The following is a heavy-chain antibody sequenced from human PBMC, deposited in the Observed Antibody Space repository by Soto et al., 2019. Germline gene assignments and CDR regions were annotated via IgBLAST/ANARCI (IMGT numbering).Heavy chain of an antibody. J-gene: IGHJ3*02. D-gene: IGHD6-6*01. CDR1: GYTFTSYA. CDR3: AREWIAARPRAFDI. Sequence: ASVKVSCKASGYTFTSYAMNWVRQAPGQGLEWMGWINTNTGNPTYAQGFTGRFVFSLDTSVSTAYLQISSLKAEDTAVYYCAREWIAARPRAFDIWGQGTMVTVSS. V-gene: IGHV7-4-1*02. CDR2: INTNTGNP.